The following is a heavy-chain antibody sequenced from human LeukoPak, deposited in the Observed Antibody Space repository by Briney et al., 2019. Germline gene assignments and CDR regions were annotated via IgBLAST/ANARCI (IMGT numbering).Heavy chain of an antibody. CDR2: ISYDGSNK. Sequence: GGSLRLSCAASGFTFSSYAMHWVRQAPGKGLEWVAVISYDGSNKYYADSVKGRFTISRDNSKNTLYLQMNSLRAEDTAVYYCASASGYSSWGYFDLWGRGTLVTVSS. V-gene: IGHV3-30-3*01. CDR1: GFTFSSYA. D-gene: IGHD6-13*01. J-gene: IGHJ2*01. CDR3: ASASGYSSWGYFDL.